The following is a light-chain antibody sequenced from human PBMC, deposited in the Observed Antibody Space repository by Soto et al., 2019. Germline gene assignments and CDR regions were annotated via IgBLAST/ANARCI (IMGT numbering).Light chain of an antibody. CDR1: SSNIGNNY. CDR3: ETWDSNLSAVV. Sequence: QSVLTQPPSVSAAPGQTVTISCSGSSSNIGNNYVSWYQQLPGAAPKLLIYDNNKRPSGIPDRFSGSKSGTSATLGITGLQTGDEADYYCETWDSNLSAVVFGGGTKLTVL. V-gene: IGLV1-51*01. J-gene: IGLJ2*01. CDR2: DNN.